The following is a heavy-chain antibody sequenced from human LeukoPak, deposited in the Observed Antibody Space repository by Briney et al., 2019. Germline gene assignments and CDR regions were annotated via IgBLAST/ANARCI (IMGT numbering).Heavy chain of an antibody. V-gene: IGHV6-1*01. CDR3: AREGGWSYYIDY. D-gene: IGHD6-19*01. J-gene: IGHJ4*02. CDR2: TYYRSKWYN. Sequence: SQTLSLTCAISGDSVSSNSAAWNWIRQSPSKGLEWLGRTYYRSKWYNDSAVSVKSRITTNPDTSKNQFSLQLNSVTPEDTTVYYCAREGGWSYYIDYWGQGTLVTVSS. CDR1: GDSVSSNSAA.